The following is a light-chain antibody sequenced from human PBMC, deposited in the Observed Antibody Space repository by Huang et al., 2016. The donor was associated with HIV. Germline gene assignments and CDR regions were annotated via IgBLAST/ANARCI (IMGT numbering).Light chain of an antibody. V-gene: IGKV2D-29*02. J-gene: IGKJ1*01. CDR1: QSLLHTDGKTY. Sequence: DVVLTQTPLSLSVTPGQTASISCKSSQSLLHTDGKTYLYWYLQKPGQSPQLLISEDSKRFSGVPERCSGSGSGTDFTLKITRVEAEDVGVYYCMQSIQPTTFGQGTKVEI. CDR2: EDS. CDR3: MQSIQPTT.